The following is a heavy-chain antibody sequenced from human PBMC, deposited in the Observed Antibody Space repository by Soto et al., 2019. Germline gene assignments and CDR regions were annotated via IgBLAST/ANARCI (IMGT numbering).Heavy chain of an antibody. CDR1: GGTFSSYA. Sequence: QVQLVQSGAEVKKPGSSVKVSCKASGGTFSSYAVSWVRQAPGQGLEWMGGIIPIFGTADYAQKFQGRVTITADESTSTAYMALRSLRSEDTAVYYCASSGYCSGGSCSYPQYYYYGMDVWGQGTTVTVSS. CDR3: ASSGYCSGGSCSYPQYYYYGMDV. D-gene: IGHD2-15*01. CDR2: IIPIFGTA. V-gene: IGHV1-69*12. J-gene: IGHJ6*02.